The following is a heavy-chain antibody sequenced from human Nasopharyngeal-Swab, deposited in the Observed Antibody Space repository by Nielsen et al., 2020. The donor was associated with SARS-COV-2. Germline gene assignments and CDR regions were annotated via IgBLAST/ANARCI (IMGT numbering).Heavy chain of an antibody. V-gene: IGHV3-15*01. CDR3: TTDDVMITFGGVIVMDY. CDR1: GFTFSNAW. J-gene: IGHJ4*02. D-gene: IGHD3-16*02. Sequence: GESLKISCAASGFTFSNAWMSWVRQAPGKGLEWAGRIKSKTDGGTTDYAAPVKGRFTISRDDSKNTLYLQMNSLKTEDTAVYYCTTDDVMITFGGVIVMDYWGQGTLVTVSS. CDR2: IKSKTDGGTT.